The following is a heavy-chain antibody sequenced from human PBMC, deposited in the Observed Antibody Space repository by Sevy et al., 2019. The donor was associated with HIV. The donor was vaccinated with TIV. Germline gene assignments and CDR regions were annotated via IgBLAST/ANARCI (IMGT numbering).Heavy chain of an antibody. J-gene: IGHJ4*02. CDR1: GFTFYNYA. CDR3: AKNTAAVGTGGFDY. D-gene: IGHD6-13*01. CDR2: IFRSGETT. Sequence: GGSLRLSCAASGFTFYNYAMNWVRQAPGKGLEWVSTIFRSGETTYYADSVKARFTISRDNSKNTLYLQMNSLRSDDTAVYYCAKNTAAVGTGGFDYWGQGTLVTVSS. V-gene: IGHV3-23*01.